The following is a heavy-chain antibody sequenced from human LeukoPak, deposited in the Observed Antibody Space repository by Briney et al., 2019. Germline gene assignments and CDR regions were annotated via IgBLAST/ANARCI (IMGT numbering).Heavy chain of an antibody. V-gene: IGHV1-46*01. CDR2: INPRGGST. J-gene: IGHJ5*02. CDR3: ARRDCVGDCYSNWFDP. CDR1: GYTFTNHF. Sequence: GASVKVSCKASGYTFTNHFMHWVRQAPGQGLEWMGIINPRGGSTGYAQKFQGRITMTTDMSTRTVYMELSSLESEDTAVYYCARRDCVGDCYSNWFDPWGQGTLVTVSS. D-gene: IGHD2-21*02.